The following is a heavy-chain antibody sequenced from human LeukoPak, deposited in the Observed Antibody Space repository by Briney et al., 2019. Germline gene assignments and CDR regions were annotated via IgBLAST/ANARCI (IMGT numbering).Heavy chain of an antibody. CDR1: GGSISSSSYY. CDR3: ARPRIAAAGTAGRFWFDP. Sequence: KASETLSLTCTVSGGSISSSSYYWGWIRQPPGKGLEWIGSIYYSGSTYYNPSLKSRVTISVDTSKKQFSLKLSSVTAADTAVYYCARPRIAAAGTAGRFWFDPWGQGTLVTVSS. D-gene: IGHD6-13*01. CDR2: IYYSGST. V-gene: IGHV4-39*07. J-gene: IGHJ5*02.